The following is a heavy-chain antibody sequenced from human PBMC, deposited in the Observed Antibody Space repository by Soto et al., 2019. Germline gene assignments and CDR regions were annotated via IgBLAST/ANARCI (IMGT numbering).Heavy chain of an antibody. CDR1: GYTFTSYD. V-gene: IGHV1-8*01. Sequence: ASVKVSCKASGYTFTSYDINWVRQATGQGLEWMGWMNPNSGNTGYAQKFQGRVTMTRNTSISTAYMELSSLRSEDTAVYYCALAPFYKYCSGGSCRRNGNWFDPWGQGTLVTVSS. D-gene: IGHD2-15*01. J-gene: IGHJ5*02. CDR2: MNPNSGNT. CDR3: ALAPFYKYCSGGSCRRNGNWFDP.